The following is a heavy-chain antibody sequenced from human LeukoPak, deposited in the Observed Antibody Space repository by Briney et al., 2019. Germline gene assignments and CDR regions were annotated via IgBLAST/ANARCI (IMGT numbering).Heavy chain of an antibody. CDR1: GGSISSYY. V-gene: IGHV4-4*07. J-gene: IGHJ6*02. CDR2: IYTSGST. D-gene: IGHD3-9*01. CDR3: ARTRFYDILTGYDYYGMDV. Sequence: PSETLSLTCTVSGGSISSYYWSWIRQPAGKGLEWIGRIYTSGSTNYNPPLKSRVTMSVDTSKNQFSLKLSSVTAADTAVYYCARTRFYDILTGYDYYGMDVWGQGTTVTVSS.